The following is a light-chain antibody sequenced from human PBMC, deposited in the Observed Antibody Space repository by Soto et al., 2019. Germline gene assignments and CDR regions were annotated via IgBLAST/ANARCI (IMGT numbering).Light chain of an antibody. CDR3: CSYEGRSRV. CDR1: SSDVGSYNL. Sequence: QSALTQPASVSGSPGQSITISCTGTSSDVGSYNLVSWYQQHPGKAPKLMIYEVSKRPSGVSNRFSGSKSGNTASLTISGLQAEDEADYYCCSYEGRSRVFGTGTKVTV. V-gene: IGLV2-23*02. CDR2: EVS. J-gene: IGLJ1*01.